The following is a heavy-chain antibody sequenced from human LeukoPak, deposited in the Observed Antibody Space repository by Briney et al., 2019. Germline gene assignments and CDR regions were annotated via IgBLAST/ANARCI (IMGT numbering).Heavy chain of an antibody. Sequence: GGSLRLSCAASGFTYSSYEMNWVRQAQGKGLEWVSYISSSGSTIYYADSVKGRFTISRDNAKNSLYLQMNSLRDEDTAVYYCARDTPWGPLLPFDYWGQGTLVTLSS. CDR3: ARDTPWGPLLPFDY. CDR2: ISSSGSTI. J-gene: IGHJ4*02. D-gene: IGHD2-15*01. CDR1: GFTYSSYE. V-gene: IGHV3-48*03.